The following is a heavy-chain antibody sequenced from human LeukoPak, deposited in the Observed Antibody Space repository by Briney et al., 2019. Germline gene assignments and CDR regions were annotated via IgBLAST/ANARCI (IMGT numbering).Heavy chain of an antibody. J-gene: IGHJ4*02. CDR1: GYTFTGYY. Sequence: GASVKVPCKASGYTFTGYYMHWVRQAPGQGLEWMGWINPNSGGTNYAQKFQGRVTMTRDTSISTAYMELSRLRSDDTAVYYCAIPGYSSSWYSSLDYWGQGTLVTVSS. CDR3: AIPGYSSSWYSSLDY. V-gene: IGHV1-2*02. CDR2: INPNSGGT. D-gene: IGHD6-13*01.